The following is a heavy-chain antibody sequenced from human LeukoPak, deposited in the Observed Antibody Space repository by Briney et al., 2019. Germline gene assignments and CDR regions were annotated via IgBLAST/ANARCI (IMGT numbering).Heavy chain of an antibody. V-gene: IGHV1-18*01. CDR2: ISAYNGNT. J-gene: IGHJ4*02. CDR1: GYTFTSYG. CDR3: ARDDIGDGYNYGY. Sequence: AASVKVSCKASGYTFTSYGISWVRQAPGQGLEWMGWISAYNGNTNYAQKLQGRVTMTTDTSTSTDYMELRSLRSDDTAVYYCARDDIGDGYNYGYWGQGTLVTVSS. D-gene: IGHD5-24*01.